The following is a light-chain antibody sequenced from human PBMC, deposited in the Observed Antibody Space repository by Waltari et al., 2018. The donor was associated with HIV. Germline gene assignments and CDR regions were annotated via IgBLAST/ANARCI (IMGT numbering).Light chain of an antibody. CDR2: EAV. V-gene: IGLV2-23*01. CDR1: SSDVGNYNL. Sequence: QSALTQPASVSGSPGQSITISCTGTSSDVGNYNLVSWYQQYPGKAPKLVIYEAVKRPSGFSNRISASKAGNTASLTISGLQAEDEADYYCCSYGGSSTWVFGGGTKLTVL. CDR3: CSYGGSSTWV. J-gene: IGLJ3*02.